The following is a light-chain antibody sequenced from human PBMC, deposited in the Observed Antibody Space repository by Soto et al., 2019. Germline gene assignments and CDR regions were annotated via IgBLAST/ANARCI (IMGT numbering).Light chain of an antibody. J-gene: IGKJ1*01. CDR1: QSVSSN. CDR3: QQYNNWPLT. Sequence: EIVMTQSPATLSVSPGERATLSCRASQSVSSNLAWYQQKPGQAPRLHIYGASTRATGIPARFSGGGSGTEFTLTISSLQSEDFAVYYCQQYNNWPLTFGQGTKVEIK. V-gene: IGKV3-15*01. CDR2: GAS.